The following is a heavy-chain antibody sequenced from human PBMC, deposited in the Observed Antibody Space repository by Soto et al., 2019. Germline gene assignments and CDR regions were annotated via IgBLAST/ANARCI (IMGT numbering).Heavy chain of an antibody. Sequence: EVQLLESGGGLVQPGGSLRLSCAASGFTFSSYAMSWVRQAPGKGLEWVSAISGSGGSTYYADSVKGRFTISRDNSKNTLYLQMNSLRAEDTAVYYWAKAPPFGQTGRGYYYGMDVWGQGTTVTVSS. D-gene: IGHD3-10*01. CDR3: AKAPPFGQTGRGYYYGMDV. CDR2: ISGSGGST. V-gene: IGHV3-23*01. J-gene: IGHJ6*02. CDR1: GFTFSSYA.